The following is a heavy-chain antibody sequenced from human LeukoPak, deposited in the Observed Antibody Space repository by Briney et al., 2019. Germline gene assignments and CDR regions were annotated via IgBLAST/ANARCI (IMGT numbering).Heavy chain of an antibody. CDR2: ITASGTAM. CDR3: ASSGSYRFDY. CDR1: GFTFSSYS. Sequence: GGSLRLSCAASGFTFSSYSMNWVRQAPGKGLEWVSHITASGTAMFYADSVKGRFTISRDDAKNSLYLQMNSLRDEDTAVYYCASSGSYRFDYWGQGTLVTVSS. V-gene: IGHV3-48*02. D-gene: IGHD1-26*01. J-gene: IGHJ4*02.